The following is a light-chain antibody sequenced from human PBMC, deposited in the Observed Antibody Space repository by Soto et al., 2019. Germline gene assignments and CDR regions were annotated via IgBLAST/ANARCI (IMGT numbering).Light chain of an antibody. CDR2: EVS. J-gene: IGLJ1*01. CDR3: SSYPSSSTYV. V-gene: IGLV2-14*01. Sequence: QSALTQPASVSGSPGQSITISCTGTSSDVGGYNYVSWYQQHPGKAPKLMIYEVSNRPSGVSNRFSGSKSGNTASLTISGLQAEDEADYYCSSYPSSSTYVSGTGTKVTVL. CDR1: SSDVGGYNY.